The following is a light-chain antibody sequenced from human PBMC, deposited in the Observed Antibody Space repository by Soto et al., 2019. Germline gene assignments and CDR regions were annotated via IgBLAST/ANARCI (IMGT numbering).Light chain of an antibody. CDR1: LSVSVY. CDR3: HQRQYWPPIT. CDR2: DAS. J-gene: IGKJ5*01. Sequence: FVLTQSPATLSLSPGERATLSCRTSLSVSVYLDWYQQKPGQAPRLLISDASNRATGIPARFSGSGSGTDFPLTIRSLEPEDFAVYYCHQRQYWPPITFGQGTRLQIK. V-gene: IGKV3-11*01.